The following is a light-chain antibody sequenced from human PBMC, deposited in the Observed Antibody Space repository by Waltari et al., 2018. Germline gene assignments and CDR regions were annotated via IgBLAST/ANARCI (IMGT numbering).Light chain of an antibody. CDR3: QNHERLPAT. CDR1: QSVSKY. J-gene: IGKJ1*01. Sequence: IVLTQSPGTLSLSPGERATLSCRASQSVSKYLAWYQQRPGQAARLLIYAASTRATGIPDRFSGSGFGTDCSLTISRLEPEDFAVYYCQNHERLPATFGQGTKVEIK. CDR2: AAS. V-gene: IGKV3-20*01.